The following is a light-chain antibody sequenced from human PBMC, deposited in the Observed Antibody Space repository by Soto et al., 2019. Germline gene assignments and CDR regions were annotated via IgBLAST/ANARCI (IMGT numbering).Light chain of an antibody. CDR1: QTISSW. CDR3: QHYNSYSEA. V-gene: IGKV1-5*03. Sequence: DIQMTQSPSTLSASLGDTVTITCRASQTISSWLAWYQQKPGKAPKLLIYKASTLKSGVPSRFSGSGSGTEFTLTISSLQPDDFATYFCQHYNSYSEAFGQGTKVDNK. J-gene: IGKJ1*01. CDR2: KAS.